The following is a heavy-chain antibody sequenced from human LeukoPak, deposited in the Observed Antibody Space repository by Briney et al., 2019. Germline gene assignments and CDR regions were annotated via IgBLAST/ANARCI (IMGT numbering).Heavy chain of an antibody. J-gene: IGHJ3*02. CDR3: ARDVPLTINGAFDI. Sequence: SVKVSCKASGGTFSSYAISWARQAPGQGLEWMGGIIPIFGTANYAQKFQGRVTITADKSTSTAYMELSSLRSEDTAVYYCARDVPLTINGAFDIWGQGTMVTVSS. CDR1: GGTFSSYA. V-gene: IGHV1-69*06. CDR2: IIPIFGTA. D-gene: IGHD3-10*01.